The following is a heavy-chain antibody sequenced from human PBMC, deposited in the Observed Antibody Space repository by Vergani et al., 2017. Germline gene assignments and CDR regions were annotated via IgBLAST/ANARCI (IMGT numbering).Heavy chain of an antibody. CDR2: ISSSGSTI. CDR3: ARAKKSYDSSGYYYTHYYYYGMDV. J-gene: IGHJ6*02. CDR1: GFTFSDYY. V-gene: IGHV3-11*04. Sequence: QVQLVESGGGLVKPGGSLRLSCAASGFTFSDYYMSWIRQAPGKGLEWVSYISSSGSTIYYADSVKGRFTISRDNAKNSLYLQMNSLRAEYTAVYYCARAKKSYDSSGYYYTHYYYYGMDVWGQGTTVTVSS. D-gene: IGHD3-22*01.